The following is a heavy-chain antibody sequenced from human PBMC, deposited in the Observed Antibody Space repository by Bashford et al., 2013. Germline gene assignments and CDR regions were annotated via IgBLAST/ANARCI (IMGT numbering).Heavy chain of an antibody. Sequence: VRQASREGGWEWVSAISGSGGSTYYADSVKGRFTISRDNSKNTLYLQMNSLRAEDTAVYYCAKEGSVATMDYWGQGTLVTVSS. J-gene: IGHJ4*02. D-gene: IGHD5-12*01. CDR3: AKEGSVATMDY. CDR2: ISGSGGST. V-gene: IGHV3-23*01.